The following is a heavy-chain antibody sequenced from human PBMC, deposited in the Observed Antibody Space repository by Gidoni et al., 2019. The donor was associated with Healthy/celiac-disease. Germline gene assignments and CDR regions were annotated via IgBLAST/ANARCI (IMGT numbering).Heavy chain of an antibody. J-gene: IGHJ4*02. D-gene: IGHD3-9*01. V-gene: IGHV3-23*04. CDR3: AKGKGDGWLLFGVSDY. CDR1: GFTFSIYA. Sequence: EVQLVESGGGLVQPGGSLGLSCGASGFTFSIYAMSWVRQAPGKGVGGVSAISGSGGSTYYADSVKGRFTISRDNSKNTLYLQMNSLRAEDTAVYYCAKGKGDGWLLFGVSDYWGQGTLVTVSS. CDR2: ISGSGGST.